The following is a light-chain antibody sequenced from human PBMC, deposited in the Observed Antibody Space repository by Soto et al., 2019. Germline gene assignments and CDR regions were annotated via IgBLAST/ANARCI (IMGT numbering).Light chain of an antibody. V-gene: IGKV3-20*01. Sequence: EIVLTQSPGTLSLSPGERATLSCRASQSVSSAYIAWYQQRPGQAPRILIYGASYRAPGIPERFSGSGAGTDFTLTISRLEPEDIAVYYCQQYGRSPRTFGQGTKVEIK. CDR2: GAS. CDR3: QQYGRSPRT. J-gene: IGKJ1*01. CDR1: QSVSSAY.